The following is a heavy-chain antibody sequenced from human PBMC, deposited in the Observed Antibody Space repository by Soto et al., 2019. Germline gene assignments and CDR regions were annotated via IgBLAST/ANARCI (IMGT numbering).Heavy chain of an antibody. D-gene: IGHD2-15*01. V-gene: IGHV3-66*01. CDR2: IYSGGST. CDR1: GFTVSSNH. CDR3: ARDAGIFGMDV. Sequence: PGGSLRLSCAASGFTVSSNHMSWVRQAPGKGLEWVSVIYSGGSTYYADSVKGRFTISRDNSKNTLYLQMNSLRAEDTAVYYCARDAGIFGMDVWGQGTTVTVSS. J-gene: IGHJ6*02.